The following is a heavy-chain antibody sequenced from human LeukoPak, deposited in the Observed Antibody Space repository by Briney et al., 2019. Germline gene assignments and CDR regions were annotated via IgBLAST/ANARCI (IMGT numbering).Heavy chain of an antibody. CDR3: AGFPYCTNGVCYGKNWFDP. J-gene: IGHJ5*02. Sequence: GESLKISCKGSGYSFTSYWIGWVRQMPGKGLEWMGIIYPGDSDTRYSPSFQGQVTISADKSISTAYLQWSSLKASDTAMYYCAGFPYCTNGVCYGKNWFDPWGQGTLVTVSS. CDR2: IYPGDSDT. D-gene: IGHD2-8*01. V-gene: IGHV5-51*01. CDR1: GYSFTSYW.